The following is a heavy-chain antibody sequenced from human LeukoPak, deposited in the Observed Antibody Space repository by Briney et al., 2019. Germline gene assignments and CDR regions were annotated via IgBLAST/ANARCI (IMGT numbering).Heavy chain of an antibody. CDR3: AKCAKTPEGGSGWCNWFDT. V-gene: IGHV3-23*01. CDR1: GFTFSNYA. CDR2: LTGNSNNP. Sequence: GGSLRLSCRASGFTFSNYAMNWVRQTPGKGLEWVSSLTGNSNNPNYADSVKGRFTISRDNSKNTLYLQMNSLGAEDTALYSCAKCAKTPEGGSGWCNWFDTWGQGTLVIVSS. D-gene: IGHD3-3*01. J-gene: IGHJ5*02.